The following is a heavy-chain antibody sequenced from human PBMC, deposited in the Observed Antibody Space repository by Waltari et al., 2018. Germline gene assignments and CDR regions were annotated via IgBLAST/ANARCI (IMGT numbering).Heavy chain of an antibody. J-gene: IGHJ3*02. Sequence: EVQLLESGGGLVQPGGSLRLSCAASVFTFSSYAMSWVRQAPGKGLEWVSAISGSGGSTYYADSVKGRFNISIDNSKNTLYLQMNSLRAEDTAVYYCAKEGSGSYFPGNRDGAFDIWGQGTMVIVSS. V-gene: IGHV3-23*01. D-gene: IGHD1-26*01. CDR2: ISGSGGST. CDR3: AKEGSGSYFPGNRDGAFDI. CDR1: VFTFSSYA.